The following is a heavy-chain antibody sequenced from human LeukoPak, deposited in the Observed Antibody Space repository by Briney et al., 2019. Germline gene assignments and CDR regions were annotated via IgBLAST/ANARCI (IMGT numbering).Heavy chain of an antibody. J-gene: IGHJ3*02. CDR3: ARDRGSGYYGGDAFDI. Sequence: PGGSLTLSCEDSGFTFSSYEMNWVRQAPGKGLEWVSYISSSGSTIYYADSVKGRFTISRDNAKNSLYLQMNSLRAEDTAVYYCARDRGSGYYGGDAFDIWGQGTMVTVSS. CDR1: GFTFSSYE. V-gene: IGHV3-48*03. D-gene: IGHD3-22*01. CDR2: ISSSGSTI.